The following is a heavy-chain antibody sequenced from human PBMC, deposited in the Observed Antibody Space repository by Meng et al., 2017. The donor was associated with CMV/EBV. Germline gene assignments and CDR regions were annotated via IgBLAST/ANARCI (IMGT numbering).Heavy chain of an antibody. CDR1: GFTFSSYW. CDR3: ARPSEGYYYGMDV. Sequence: GGSLRLSCAASGFTFSSYWMHWVRQAPGKGLVWVSRINSDGSSTSYADSVKGRFTISRDNAKNTLYLQMNSLRAEDTAVYYCARPSEGYYYGMDVWGQGTTVTVSS. V-gene: IGHV3-74*01. CDR2: INSDGSST. J-gene: IGHJ6*02. D-gene: IGHD2-2*01.